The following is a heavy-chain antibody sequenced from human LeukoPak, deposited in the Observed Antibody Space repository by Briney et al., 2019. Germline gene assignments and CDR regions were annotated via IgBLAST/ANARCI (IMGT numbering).Heavy chain of an antibody. J-gene: IGHJ4*02. Sequence: GGSLRLSCTVSGFTLSSYEMTWFRQAPGKGLEWVSSIGYGGSDTHYADSVKGRFTISRDSSKNTLYLQMNSLRAGDAAVYYCAKAPVTTCSGAYCYPFDYWSQGTLVTVSS. D-gene: IGHD2-15*01. CDR2: IGYGGSDT. CDR1: GFTLSSYE. V-gene: IGHV3-23*01. CDR3: AKAPVTTCSGAYCYPFDY.